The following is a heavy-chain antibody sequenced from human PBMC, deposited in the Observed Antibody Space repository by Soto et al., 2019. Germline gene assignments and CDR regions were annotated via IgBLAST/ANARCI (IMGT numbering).Heavy chain of an antibody. CDR3: AKLTAA. V-gene: IGHV3-23*01. CDR2: ITSSGGGT. CDR1: GFTCSAYV. Sequence: EVEVLESGGGLVQPGGSLRLSCAASGFTCSAYVMSWVRQAPGKGLEWVSSITSSGGGTYYADSVKGRFTVSRDNSKNTVYLQMNSLRDEDTAVYYCAKLTAAWGQGTLVTVSS. J-gene: IGHJ4*02. D-gene: IGHD6-13*01.